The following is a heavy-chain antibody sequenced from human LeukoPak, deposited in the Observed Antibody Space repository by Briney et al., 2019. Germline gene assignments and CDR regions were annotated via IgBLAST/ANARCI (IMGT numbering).Heavy chain of an antibody. CDR2: ISSSSSYI. V-gene: IGHV3-21*01. D-gene: IGHD6-13*01. Sequence: NPGGSLRLSCAASGFTFSSYSMNWVRQAPGKGLEWVSSISSSSSYIYYADSVKGRFTISRDNAKNSLYLQMNSLRAEDTAVYYWGRKARGTGAAGTDYWGQGTLVTVSS. CDR3: GRKARGTGAAGTDY. CDR1: GFTFSSYS. J-gene: IGHJ4*02.